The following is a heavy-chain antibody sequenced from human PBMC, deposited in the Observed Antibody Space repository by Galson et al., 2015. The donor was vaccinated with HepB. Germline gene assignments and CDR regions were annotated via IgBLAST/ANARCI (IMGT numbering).Heavy chain of an antibody. CDR2: INTNTGNP. D-gene: IGHD3-22*01. V-gene: IGHV7-4-1*02. CDR1: GYTFSRYG. CDR3: ARAEGSGYYYVGY. Sequence: SVKVSCKASGYTFSRYGMNWVRQAPGQGPEWMGRINTNTGNPTYAQGFTGRFVFSVDTSVSTAYLQINSLKAEDTAVYYCARAEGSGYYYVGYWGQGTLVTVSS. J-gene: IGHJ4*02.